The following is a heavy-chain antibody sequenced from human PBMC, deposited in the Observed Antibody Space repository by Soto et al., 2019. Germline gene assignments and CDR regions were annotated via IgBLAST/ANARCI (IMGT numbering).Heavy chain of an antibody. CDR1: GSTFSSYA. J-gene: IGHJ4*02. Sequence: GGSLRLSCAASGSTFSSYAMKWVRQAPGKGLEWVSSISNSGGTTYHADSVKGRFTISRDNSKNTLYLQMNSLRVEDTAVYYCAIVSNSVGTSVRGGYWGQGTLVTVSS. CDR3: AIVSNSVGTSVRGGY. V-gene: IGHV3-23*01. D-gene: IGHD1-26*01. CDR2: ISNSGGTT.